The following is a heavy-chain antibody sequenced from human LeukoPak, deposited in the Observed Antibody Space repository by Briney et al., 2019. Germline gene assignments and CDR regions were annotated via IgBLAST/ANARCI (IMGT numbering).Heavy chain of an antibody. CDR1: GGSISSSSYY. CDR3: ARGWRDIVVVPAATAFDI. CDR2: IYYSGST. J-gene: IGHJ3*02. D-gene: IGHD2-2*01. Sequence: SETLSLTCTVSGGSISSSSYYWGWIRQPPGKGLEWIGSIYYSGSTYYNPSLKSRVTISVDTSKNQFSLKLSSVTAADTAVYYCARGWRDIVVVPAATAFDIWGQGTMVTVSS. V-gene: IGHV4-39*07.